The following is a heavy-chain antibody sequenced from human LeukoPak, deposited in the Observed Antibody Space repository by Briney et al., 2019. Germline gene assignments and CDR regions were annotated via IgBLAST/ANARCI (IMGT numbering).Heavy chain of an antibody. Sequence: PGESLKISCKGSGYMFTSYWIAWVRQLPGKGLEWMGSIYPGDSDTRYSPSFQGQVTISVDKSISTAYLQWTSLKASDTAMYYCARQPSRDAFDIWGQATMVTVSS. CDR2: IYPGDSDT. J-gene: IGHJ3*02. CDR3: ARQPSRDAFDI. CDR1: GYMFTSYW. V-gene: IGHV5-51*01.